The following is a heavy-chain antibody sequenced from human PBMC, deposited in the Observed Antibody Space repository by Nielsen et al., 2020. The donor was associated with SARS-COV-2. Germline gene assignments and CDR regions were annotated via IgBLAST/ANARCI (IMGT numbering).Heavy chain of an antibody. CDR1: GFTFDDYA. V-gene: IGHV3-9*01. J-gene: IGHJ6*02. CDR2: ISWNSGSI. D-gene: IGHD4-17*01. Sequence: SLKISCAASGFTFDDYAMHWVRQAPGKGLEWVSGISWNSGSIGYADSVKGRFTISRDNAKNSLYLQMNSLRAEDTALYYCAKNGDGPVPSYYYYGIDVWGQGTTVTVSS. CDR3: AKNGDGPVPSYYYYGIDV.